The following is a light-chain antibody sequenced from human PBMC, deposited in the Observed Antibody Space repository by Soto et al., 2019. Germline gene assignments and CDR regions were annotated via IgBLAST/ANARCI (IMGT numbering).Light chain of an antibody. CDR3: SSYTVTSTPVV. V-gene: IGLV2-14*01. CDR1: SSDVGAYNY. CDR2: EVN. J-gene: IGLJ2*01. Sequence: QSALTQPASVSGSPGQSIIISCTGTSSDVGAYNYVSWCQHHPGRAPKLILFEVNYRPSGVSSRFSGSKSGNTASLTISGLQAEDEAEYYCSSYTVTSTPVVFGGGTKLTVL.